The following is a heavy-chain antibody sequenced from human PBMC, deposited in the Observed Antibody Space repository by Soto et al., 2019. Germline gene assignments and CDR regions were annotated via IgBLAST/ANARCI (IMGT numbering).Heavy chain of an antibody. J-gene: IGHJ6*02. D-gene: IGHD4-17*01. Sequence: QVQLQESGPGLVKPSQTLSLTCTVSGGSISSGGYYWSWIRQHPGKGLEWIGYIYYSGSTYYNPSHKSRVTISVDTSKNQFSLKRSSVTAADTAVYYWARAPAPVTTSYYYYYGMDVWGQGTTVTVSS. CDR2: IYYSGST. CDR3: ARAPAPVTTSYYYYYGMDV. V-gene: IGHV4-31*03. CDR1: GGSISSGGYY.